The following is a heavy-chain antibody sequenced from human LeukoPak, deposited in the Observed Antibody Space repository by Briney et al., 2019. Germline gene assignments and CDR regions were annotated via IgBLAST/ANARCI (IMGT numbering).Heavy chain of an antibody. CDR1: GYSFTTFW. J-gene: IGHJ4*02. D-gene: IGHD3-10*01. CDR3: ASSRYGSGSYYYFDF. Sequence: PGESLKISCKGSGYSFTTFWIGWVRQMPGKGLEWMGIMYPGDSDTRYSPSFQGQVTISADKSITTAYLQWSSLKASDTAIYYCASSRYGSGSYYYFDFWGQGTLVTVSS. V-gene: IGHV5-51*01. CDR2: MYPGDSDT.